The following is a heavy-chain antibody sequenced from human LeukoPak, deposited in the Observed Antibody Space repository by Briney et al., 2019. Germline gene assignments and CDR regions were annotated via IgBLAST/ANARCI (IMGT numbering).Heavy chain of an antibody. CDR3: ARVLVATIENWFDP. D-gene: IGHD5-12*01. J-gene: IGHJ5*02. Sequence: SETLSLTCTVSGGSISSSSYYWGWIRQPPGKGLEWIGSIYYSGSTYYNPSLKSRVTISVDTSKNQFSLKLSSVTAADTAVYYCARVLVATIENWFDPWGQGTLVTVSS. V-gene: IGHV4-39*07. CDR1: GGSISSSSYY. CDR2: IYYSGST.